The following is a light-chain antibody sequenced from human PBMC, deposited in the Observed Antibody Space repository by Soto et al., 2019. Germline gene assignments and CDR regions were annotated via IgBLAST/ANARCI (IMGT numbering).Light chain of an antibody. CDR2: SVS. CDR3: QQYKTYPLT. Sequence: DIQMAQSPSSLSASVGDTVTLTCRASQDIGNSLAWLQQKPGRAPKSLISSVSSLQSGVPSRFSGSRYGVDFTLTISNLQTEDFATYYCQQYKTYPLTFGGGTKVDIK. CDR1: QDIGNS. J-gene: IGKJ4*02. V-gene: IGKV1-16*01.